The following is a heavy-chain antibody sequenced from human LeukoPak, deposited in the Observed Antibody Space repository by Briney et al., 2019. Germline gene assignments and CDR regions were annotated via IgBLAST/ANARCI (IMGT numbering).Heavy chain of an antibody. CDR1: GGSISSSSYY. Sequence: SETLSLTCTVSGGSISSSSYYWGWIRQPPGKGLEWIGSIYYSGSTYYNPSLKSRVTISVDTSKNQFSLKLSSVTAADTAVYYCARGRTSEYWGQGTLVTVSS. D-gene: IGHD2-2*01. J-gene: IGHJ4*02. CDR2: IYYSGST. CDR3: ARGRTSEY. V-gene: IGHV4-39*07.